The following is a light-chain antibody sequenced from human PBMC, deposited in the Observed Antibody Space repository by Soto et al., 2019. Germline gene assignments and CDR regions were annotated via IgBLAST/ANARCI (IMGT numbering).Light chain of an antibody. V-gene: IGKV1-5*03. CDR2: KAS. Sequence: IQLTQSPSSLSASVGDRVTITCRASQNIYTWLAWYQQKPGIAPKLLINKASTLESGVPSRLSGSGYGTEFTLTISGLQPEDSATYYCQQYERYSTFGQGTKVDIK. CDR1: QNIYTW. CDR3: QQYERYST. J-gene: IGKJ1*01.